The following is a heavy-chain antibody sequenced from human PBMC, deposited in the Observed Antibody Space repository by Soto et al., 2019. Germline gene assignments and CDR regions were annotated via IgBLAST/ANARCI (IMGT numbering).Heavy chain of an antibody. Sequence: ASVKVSCKASGGTFSSYTISWVRQAPGQGLEWMGRIIPILGIANYAQKFQGRVTITADKSTSTAYMELSSLRSEDTAVYYCARDLRSFELREYYFDYWGQGTLVTVSS. CDR3: ARDLRSFELREYYFDY. J-gene: IGHJ4*02. D-gene: IGHD1-7*01. V-gene: IGHV1-69*04. CDR2: IIPILGIA. CDR1: GGTFSSYT.